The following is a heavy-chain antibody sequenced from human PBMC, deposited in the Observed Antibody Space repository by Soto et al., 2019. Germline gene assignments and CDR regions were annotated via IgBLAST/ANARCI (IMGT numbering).Heavy chain of an antibody. D-gene: IGHD3-10*01. CDR2: ISAYNGNT. Sequence: ASVKVSCKASVYTFTSYGISWVRQAPGQGLEWMGWISAYNGNTKHAQKLQGRVTMTTDTSTSTAYMELRSLRSDDTAVYYCARGVGSGSYYNQYNWFDPWGQGTLVTVSS. CDR1: VYTFTSYG. CDR3: ARGVGSGSYYNQYNWFDP. J-gene: IGHJ5*02. V-gene: IGHV1-18*01.